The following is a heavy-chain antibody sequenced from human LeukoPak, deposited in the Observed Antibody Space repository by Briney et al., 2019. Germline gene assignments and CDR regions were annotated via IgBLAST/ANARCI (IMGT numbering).Heavy chain of an antibody. V-gene: IGHV4-31*03. J-gene: IGHJ5*02. D-gene: IGHD3-9*01. CDR1: GGSISSGGYY. CDR3: ARDSMYYDILTGHTGPQNWFDP. CDR2: IYYSGST. Sequence: SETLSLTCTVSGGSISSGGYYWSWIRQHPGKGLEWIGYIYYSGSTYYNPSLKSRVTISVDTSKNQFSLKLSSVTAADTAVYYCARDSMYYDILTGHTGPQNWFDPWGQGTLVTVSS.